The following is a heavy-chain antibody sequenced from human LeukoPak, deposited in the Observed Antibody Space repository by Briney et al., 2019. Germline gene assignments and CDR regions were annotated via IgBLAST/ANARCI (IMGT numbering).Heavy chain of an antibody. CDR3: ARGLPKRGAFLTGYYYFDY. Sequence: SETLSLTCTVSGGSISSGDYYWSWIRQPPGKGLEWIGYIYYSGSTYYNPSLKSRVTISVDTSKNQFSLKLSSVTAADTAVYYCARGLPKRGAFLTGYYYFDYWGQGTLVTVSS. CDR2: IYYSGST. J-gene: IGHJ4*02. D-gene: IGHD3-9*01. V-gene: IGHV4-30-4*01. CDR1: GGSISSGDYY.